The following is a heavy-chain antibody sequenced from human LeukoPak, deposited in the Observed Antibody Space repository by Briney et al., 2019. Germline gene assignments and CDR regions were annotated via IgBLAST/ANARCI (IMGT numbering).Heavy chain of an antibody. V-gene: IGHV1-2*06. Sequence: ASVKVSCKASGYTFTGYYVHWVRQAPGQGLEWMGRINPNSGDTNYAQKFQGRVTMTRDTSISTAYMELSSLRSDDTAVYYCTRESGSYHGNDYWGQGTLVTVSS. J-gene: IGHJ4*02. D-gene: IGHD1-26*01. CDR3: TRESGSYHGNDY. CDR2: INPNSGDT. CDR1: GYTFTGYY.